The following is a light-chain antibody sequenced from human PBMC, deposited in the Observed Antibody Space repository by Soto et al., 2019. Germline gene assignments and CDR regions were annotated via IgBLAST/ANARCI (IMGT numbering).Light chain of an antibody. CDR2: GAS. J-gene: IGKJ4*02. CDR3: QQYGSSVQ. Sequence: EIVLTQSPDTLSLSPGERTTLSCRAIQSVTSKYLAWYQQKPGQAPRLLIHGASNRATGIPDRFSGSGSGTDFTLTISRLEPEDFALYYCQQYGSSVQFGGGTKVEIK. V-gene: IGKV3-20*01. CDR1: QSVTSKY.